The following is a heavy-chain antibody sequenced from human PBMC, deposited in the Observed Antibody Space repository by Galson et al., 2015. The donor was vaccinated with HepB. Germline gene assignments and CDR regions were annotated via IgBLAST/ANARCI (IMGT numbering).Heavy chain of an antibody. CDR2: IKQDGSEK. Sequence: SLRHSCAASGFTFSSYWMSWVRQAPGKGLEWVANIKQDGSEKYYVDSVKGRFTISRDNAKNSLYLQMNSLRAEDTAVYYCARGGGGYCSSTSCYRGYYYYYYMDVWGKGTTVTVSS. V-gene: IGHV3-7*01. J-gene: IGHJ6*03. CDR1: GFTFSSYW. D-gene: IGHD2-2*02. CDR3: ARGGGGYCSSTSCYRGYYYYYYMDV.